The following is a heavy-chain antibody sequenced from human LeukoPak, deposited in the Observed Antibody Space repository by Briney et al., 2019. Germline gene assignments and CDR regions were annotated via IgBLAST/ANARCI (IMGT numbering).Heavy chain of an antibody. Sequence: SETLSLTCSVSGDSIRSYYWSWIRQPAGKGLEWIGRIYSVGTTNYNPSLKSRVTMSIDTSMNQFSLRLSSVTAADTAVYYCARGAGYSRYFDLWGRGTLVTVSS. V-gene: IGHV4-4*07. CDR1: GDSIRSYY. CDR3: ARGAGYSRYFDL. CDR2: IYSVGTT. J-gene: IGHJ2*01. D-gene: IGHD6-13*01.